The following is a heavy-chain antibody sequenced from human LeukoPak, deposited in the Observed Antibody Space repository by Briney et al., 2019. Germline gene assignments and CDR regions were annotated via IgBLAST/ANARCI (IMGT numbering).Heavy chain of an antibody. CDR3: ARRTYSNYFFDY. J-gene: IGHJ4*02. D-gene: IGHD4-11*01. Sequence: PGGSLRLSCAASGFTFSDYYMTWTRQAPGKGLEWLSYISGSGDSKFYSDSVKGRFTISRDNAKNSLYLQMNSLGAEDTAVYYCARRTYSNYFFDYWGQGTLVTVSS. CDR2: ISGSGDSK. V-gene: IGHV3-11*01. CDR1: GFTFSDYY.